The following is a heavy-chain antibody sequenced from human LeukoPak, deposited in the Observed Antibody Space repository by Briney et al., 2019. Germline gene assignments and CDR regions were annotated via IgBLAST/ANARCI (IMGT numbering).Heavy chain of an antibody. CDR3: ASDRTRPKLLWFGELNRGYFDY. CDR2: INPSGGST. CDR1: GYTFTSYY. D-gene: IGHD3-10*01. V-gene: IGHV1-46*01. J-gene: IGHJ4*02. Sequence: ASVKVSCKASGYTFTSYYMHWVRQAPGQGLEWMGMINPSGGSTSYAQKFQGRVTMTRDTSTSTVYMELSSLRSEDTAVYYCASDRTRPKLLWFGELNRGYFDYWGQGTLVTVSS.